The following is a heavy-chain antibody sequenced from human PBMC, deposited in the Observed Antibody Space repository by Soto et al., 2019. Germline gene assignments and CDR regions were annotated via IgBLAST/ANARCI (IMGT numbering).Heavy chain of an antibody. CDR3: ARKHRITMVRGVIISDNYYYYGMDV. D-gene: IGHD3-10*01. CDR2: IIPIFGTA. J-gene: IGHJ6*02. V-gene: IGHV1-69*13. CDR1: GGTFSSYA. Sequence: VASVKVSCKASGGTFSSYAISWVRQAPGQGLEWMGGIIPIFGTANYAQKFQGRVTITADESTSTAYMELSSLRSEDTAVYYCARKHRITMVRGVIISDNYYYYGMDVWGQGTTVTVSS.